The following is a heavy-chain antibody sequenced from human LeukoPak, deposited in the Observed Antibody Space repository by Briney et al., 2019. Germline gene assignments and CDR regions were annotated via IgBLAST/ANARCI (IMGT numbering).Heavy chain of an antibody. D-gene: IGHD6-19*01. J-gene: IGHJ6*02. CDR3: ARGIAVADYYYYYGMDV. CDR2: IYHSGST. CDR1: GGSISSSNW. V-gene: IGHV4-4*02. Sequence: SGTLSLTCAVSGGSISSSNWWNWVRQPPGKGLEWIGEIYHSGSTNYNPSLKSRVTISVDKSKNQFSLKLSSVTAADTAVYYCARGIAVADYYYYYGMDVWGQGTLVTVSS.